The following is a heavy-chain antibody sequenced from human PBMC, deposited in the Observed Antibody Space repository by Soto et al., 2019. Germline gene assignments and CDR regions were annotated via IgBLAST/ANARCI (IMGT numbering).Heavy chain of an antibody. CDR3: VRDTQVLRYLGGVSPYFYGIDV. Sequence: PGGSLRRTCAASGCPLSSYWMHWVGQAPGQGLVWVSRINSDGNITSYADSVKGRFTISRDNAKNTLYLQMDSLRAEDTAVYHCVRDTQVLRYLGGVSPYFYGIDVWGQGTTVTVSS. D-gene: IGHD3-16*01. V-gene: IGHV3-74*01. J-gene: IGHJ6*02. CDR1: GCPLSSYW. CDR2: INSDGNIT.